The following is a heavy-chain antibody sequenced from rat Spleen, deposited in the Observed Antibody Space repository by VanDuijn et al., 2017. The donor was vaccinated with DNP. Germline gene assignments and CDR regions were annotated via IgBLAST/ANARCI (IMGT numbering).Heavy chain of an antibody. J-gene: IGHJ4*01. V-gene: IGHV3-1*01. CDR3: ASYYYDGYYAMDA. CDR1: GYSITSNY. Sequence: EVQLQESGPGLVKPSQSLSLTCSVTGYSITSNYWGWIRKFPGNKMEWIGHISYSGSTGYNPSLKSRISITRDTSKNQYFLQLYSVTTEDTATYYCASYYYDGYYAMDAWGQGTSVAVSS. CDR2: ISYSGST. D-gene: IGHD1-12*02.